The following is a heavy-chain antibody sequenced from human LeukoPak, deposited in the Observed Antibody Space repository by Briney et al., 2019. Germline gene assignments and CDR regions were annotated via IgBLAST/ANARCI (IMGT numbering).Heavy chain of an antibody. V-gene: IGHV4-59*01. J-gene: IGHJ4*02. Sequence: SETLSLTCTVSGGSLSSYYWSWIRQPPGKGLEWIGYIYYSGSTNYNPSLKSRVTISVDTSKNQFSLKLSSVTAADTAVYYCARGSTVTDFDYWGQGTLVTVSS. D-gene: IGHD4-17*01. CDR2: IYYSGST. CDR1: GGSLSSYY. CDR3: ARGSTVTDFDY.